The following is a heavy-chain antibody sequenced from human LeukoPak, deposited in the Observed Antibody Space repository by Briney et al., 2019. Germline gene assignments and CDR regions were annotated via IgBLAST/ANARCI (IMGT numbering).Heavy chain of an antibody. CDR2: INPNSGGT. CDR1: GYTFTGYY. Sequence: EASVKVSCKASGYTFTGYYMHWVRQAPGQGLEWVGRINPNSGGTNYAQKFQGRVTMTRDTAISTAYMELSRLRSEDTAVYYCARGYYYDSSGYFGIFDYWGQGTLVTVSS. CDR3: ARGYYYDSSGYFGIFDY. J-gene: IGHJ4*02. D-gene: IGHD3-22*01. V-gene: IGHV1-2*06.